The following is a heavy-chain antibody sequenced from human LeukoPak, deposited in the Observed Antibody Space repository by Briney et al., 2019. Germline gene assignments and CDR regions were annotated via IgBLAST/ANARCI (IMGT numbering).Heavy chain of an antibody. CDR2: LYSCGST. CDR1: GFTVSNNY. Sequence: GGSLRLSCAASGFTVSNNYMSWVRQAPGKGLEWVSVLYSCGSTYYTDSVKGRFTISRDNSKNTLYLQMNSLRAEDTAVYYCARSPAWSGYYTYYFDYWGQGTLVTVSS. D-gene: IGHD3-3*01. V-gene: IGHV3-53*01. J-gene: IGHJ4*02. CDR3: ARSPAWSGYYTYYFDY.